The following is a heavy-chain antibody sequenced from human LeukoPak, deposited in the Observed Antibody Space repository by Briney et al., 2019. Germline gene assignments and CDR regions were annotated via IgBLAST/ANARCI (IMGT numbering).Heavy chain of an antibody. CDR3: AKGRYYFDY. CDR1: GFTFSTSA. J-gene: IGHJ4*02. Sequence: GGSLRLSCAASGFTFSTSAMSWVRQAPGKGLEWVSGISGRSGSTYYADSVKGRFTISRDNSKNTLYLQMNSLRAEDTAVYYCAKGRYYFDYWGQGTLVTVSS. V-gene: IGHV3-23*01. CDR2: ISGRSGST.